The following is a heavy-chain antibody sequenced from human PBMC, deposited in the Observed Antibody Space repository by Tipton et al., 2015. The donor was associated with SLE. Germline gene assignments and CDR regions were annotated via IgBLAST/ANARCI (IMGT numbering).Heavy chain of an antibody. CDR1: GGSFSGYY. CDR3: ARGISYYGMDV. V-gene: IGHV4-34*01. Sequence: LRLSCAVYGGSFSGYYWSWIRQPPGKGLEWIGEINHSGSTNYNPSLKSRVTISVDTSKNQFSLKLSSVTAADTAVYYCARGISYYGMDVWGQGTTATVSS. J-gene: IGHJ6*02. CDR2: INHSGST.